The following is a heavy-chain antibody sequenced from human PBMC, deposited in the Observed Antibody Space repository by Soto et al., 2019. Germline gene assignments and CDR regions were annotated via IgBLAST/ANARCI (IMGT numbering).Heavy chain of an antibody. D-gene: IGHD5-18*01. CDR3: ARGGGGYSYGYPSGNFDY. CDR2: IYYSGST. CDR1: GGSISSGGYY. V-gene: IGHV4-31*03. Sequence: SETLSLTCTVSGGSISSGGYYWSWIRQHPGKGLEWIGYIYYSGSTYYNPSLKSRVTISVDTSKNQFSLKLSSVTAADTAVYYCARGGGGYSYGYPSGNFDYWGQGTLVTVSS. J-gene: IGHJ4*02.